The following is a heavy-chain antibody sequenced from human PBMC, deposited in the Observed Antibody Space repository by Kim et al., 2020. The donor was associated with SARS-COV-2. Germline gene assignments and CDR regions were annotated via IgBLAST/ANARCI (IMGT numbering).Heavy chain of an antibody. V-gene: IGHV7-4-1*02. J-gene: IGHJ3*01. Sequence: ASVKVSCKASGYTFGTYALNWVRQAPGQGLEWMGWINTNTGNPTYAQGFSGRFAFSLDTSVSTAYLQISSLEFDDTATYYCAREISDAGFDVWGQGTKVSVSS. CDR3: AREISDAGFDV. D-gene: IGHD2-21*02. CDR1: GYTFGTYA. CDR2: INTNTGNP.